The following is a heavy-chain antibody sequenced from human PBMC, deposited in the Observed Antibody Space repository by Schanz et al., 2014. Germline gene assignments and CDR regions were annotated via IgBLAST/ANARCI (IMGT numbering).Heavy chain of an antibody. CDR2: FDAHDGRA. Sequence: EAHLLESGGGLVEPGGSLRLSCATSGFSLDIFAVSWVRQAPGKGLEWVSGFDAHDGRAYYADSAKGRFTISRDNSKSTLYVEMNSLRVEDTAVYYCAKTLFPGGTQTFGNWGRGTLXTVSS. J-gene: IGHJ4*02. D-gene: IGHD2-8*02. V-gene: IGHV3-23*01. CDR3: AKTLFPGGTQTFGN. CDR1: GFSLDIFA.